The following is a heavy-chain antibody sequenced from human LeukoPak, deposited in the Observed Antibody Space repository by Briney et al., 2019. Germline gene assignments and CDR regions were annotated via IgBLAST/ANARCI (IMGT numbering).Heavy chain of an antibody. Sequence: ASETLSLTCTVSGGSISSYYWSWIRQPLGKGLEWIGYIYDSGSTNYNPSLKSRVTISVDTSKNQFSLKLSSVTAADTAVYYCARLIRYFDWSARVFDYWGQGTLVTVSS. V-gene: IGHV4-59*12. J-gene: IGHJ4*02. D-gene: IGHD3-9*01. CDR1: GGSISSYY. CDR2: IYDSGST. CDR3: ARLIRYFDWSARVFDY.